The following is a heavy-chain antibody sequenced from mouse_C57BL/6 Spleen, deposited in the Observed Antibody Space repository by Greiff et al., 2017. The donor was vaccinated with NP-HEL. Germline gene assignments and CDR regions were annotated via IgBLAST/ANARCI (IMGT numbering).Heavy chain of an antibody. D-gene: IGHD1-3*01. J-gene: IGHJ4*01. CDR3: ARPDNYYAMDY. CDR1: GFTFSSYG. Sequence: EVKLMESGGDLVKPGGSLKLSCAASGFTFSSYGMSWVRQTPDKRLEWVATISSGGSYTYSPDGVKGRLTISRDNAKNTLYLQMSSLKSEHTAMYYCARPDNYYAMDYWGQGTSVTVSS. V-gene: IGHV5-6*01. CDR2: ISSGGSYT.